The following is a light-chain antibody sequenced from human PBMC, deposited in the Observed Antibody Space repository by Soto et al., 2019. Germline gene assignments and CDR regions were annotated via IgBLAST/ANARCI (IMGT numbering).Light chain of an antibody. Sequence: QSALAQPASVSGSPGQSITISCTGTSGFVGSFSLVSWYQQHPGKAPKVMIYEVAKRPSGVSNRFSGSKSGSTASLTVSGLQAEDEADYHCCSFAGGTTFWLFGGGTKLTVL. J-gene: IGLJ3*02. CDR1: SGFVGSFSL. V-gene: IGLV2-23*02. CDR2: EVA. CDR3: CSFAGGTTFWL.